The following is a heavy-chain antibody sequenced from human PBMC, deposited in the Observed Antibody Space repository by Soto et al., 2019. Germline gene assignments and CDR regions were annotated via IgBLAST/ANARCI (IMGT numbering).Heavy chain of an antibody. D-gene: IGHD1-7*01. CDR1: GGSISTYY. V-gene: IGHV4-59*01. Sequence: SETLSLTCTVTGGSISTYYWNWIRQSPGKGLEWIGYIYYTGTTNYNPSLKSRVNMSLDTSKDQFSLNLTSVTAADTAVYYCARSNWNFPFDYWGQGTLVTVSS. CDR3: ARSNWNFPFDY. J-gene: IGHJ4*02. CDR2: IYYTGTT.